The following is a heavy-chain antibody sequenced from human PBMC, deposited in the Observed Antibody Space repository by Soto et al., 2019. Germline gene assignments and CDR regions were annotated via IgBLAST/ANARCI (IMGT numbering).Heavy chain of an antibody. V-gene: IGHV4-59*08. CDR2: IYYSGST. D-gene: IGHD3-10*01. Sequence: SETLSLTCTVSGGYISSYYWSWIRQPPGKGLEWIGYIYYSGSTNYNPSLKSRVTISVDTSKNKFSLKLSSVTAADTAVYYCGAQYYYGSGTYHWSQGTLVTVSS. CDR3: GAQYYYGSGTYH. J-gene: IGHJ5*02. CDR1: GGYISSYY.